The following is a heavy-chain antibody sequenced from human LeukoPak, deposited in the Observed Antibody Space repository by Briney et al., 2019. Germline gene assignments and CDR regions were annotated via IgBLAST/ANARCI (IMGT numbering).Heavy chain of an antibody. Sequence: SQTLSLTCTVSGDSISRGNYYWSWIRQPAGKGLEWIGRTYTDGTTNYKPSHIAGATSYNPSLKSRVTIPVDTSKNQFSLKLESVTASDTAVYYCARDWGPWRNWFDPWGQGILVTVSS. CDR1: GDSISRGNYY. D-gene: IGHD3-16*01. V-gene: IGHV4-61*02. J-gene: IGHJ5*02. CDR2: TYTDGTT. CDR3: ARDWGPWRNWFDP.